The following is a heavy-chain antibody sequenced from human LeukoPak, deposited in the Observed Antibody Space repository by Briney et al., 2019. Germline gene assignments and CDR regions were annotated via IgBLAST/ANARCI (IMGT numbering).Heavy chain of an antibody. D-gene: IGHD2-15*01. CDR2: MYHSGST. Sequence: SETLSLTCTVSGYSISSGYYWGWIRQPPGKGLEWIGSMYHSGSTYYNPSLKSRVTISVDTSKNQFSLKLSSVTAADTAVYYCARVRGRLSWFDPWGQGTLVTVSS. CDR1: GYSISSGYY. V-gene: IGHV4-38-2*02. CDR3: ARVRGRLSWFDP. J-gene: IGHJ5*02.